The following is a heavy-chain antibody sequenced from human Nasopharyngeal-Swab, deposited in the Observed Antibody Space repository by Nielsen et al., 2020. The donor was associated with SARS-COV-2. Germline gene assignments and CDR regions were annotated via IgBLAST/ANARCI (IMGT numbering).Heavy chain of an antibody. CDR1: GFTFDDYG. Sequence: GESLKISCAASGFTFDDYGMSWVRQAPGKGLEWVSGINWNGGSTGYADSVKGRLTISRDNAKNSLYLQMNSLRAEDTALYHCARWGVVVPAAQGGGWFDPWGQGTLVTVSS. V-gene: IGHV3-20*01. J-gene: IGHJ5*02. CDR3: ARWGVVVPAAQGGGWFDP. D-gene: IGHD2-2*01. CDR2: INWNGGST.